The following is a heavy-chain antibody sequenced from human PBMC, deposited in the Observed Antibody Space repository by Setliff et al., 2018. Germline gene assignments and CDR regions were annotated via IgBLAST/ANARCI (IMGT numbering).Heavy chain of an antibody. J-gene: IGHJ6*03. CDR3: VRDDVRGYYMDV. Sequence: GGSLRLSCAASGFTFSIYAMTWVRQAPGKGLEWVSVIYSGDARTYYADSVKGRFTISRDNSKNSLYLQMNSLRDEDTAIYYCVRDDVRGYYMDVWGKGTTVTVSS. V-gene: IGHV3-23*03. CDR1: GFTFSIYA. CDR2: IYSGDART. D-gene: IGHD3-10*02.